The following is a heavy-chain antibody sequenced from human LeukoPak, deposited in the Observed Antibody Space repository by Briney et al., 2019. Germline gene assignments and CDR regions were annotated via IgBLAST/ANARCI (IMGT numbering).Heavy chain of an antibody. J-gene: IGHJ6*03. D-gene: IGHD3-10*01. Sequence: GGSLRLSCAASGFTFSNYSMHWVRQAPGKGLEWVSYISSSGSTIYYADSVKGRFTISRDNAKNSLYLQMNSLRAEDTAVYYCARLRGGSGSYYKYYYYYMDVWGKGTTVTVSS. V-gene: IGHV3-48*04. CDR2: ISSSGSTI. CDR1: GFTFSNYS. CDR3: ARLRGGSGSYYKYYYYYMDV.